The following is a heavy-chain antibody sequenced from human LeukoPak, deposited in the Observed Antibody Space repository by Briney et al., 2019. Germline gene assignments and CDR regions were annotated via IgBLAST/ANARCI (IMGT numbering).Heavy chain of an antibody. V-gene: IGHV4-34*01. Sequence: PSETLSLTCAVYGGSFSGYYWSWIRQPPGKGLEWIGVINHSGSTNYNPSLKSRVTISVDTSKNQFSLKLSSVTAADTAVYYCARGRYSSSWYYYYGMDVWGKGTTVSVSS. CDR3: ARGRYSSSWYYYYGMDV. J-gene: IGHJ6*04. CDR1: GGSFSGYY. D-gene: IGHD6-13*01. CDR2: INHSGST.